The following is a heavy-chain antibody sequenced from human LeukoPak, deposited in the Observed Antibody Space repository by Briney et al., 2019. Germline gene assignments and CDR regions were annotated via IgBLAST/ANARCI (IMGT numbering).Heavy chain of an antibody. V-gene: IGHV3-64*01. CDR3: ARLSPPPYDILTGHLSY. CDR1: GFTFSSYA. D-gene: IGHD3-9*01. Sequence: PGGSLRLSCAASGFTFSSYAMHWVRQAPGKGLEYVSAISSNGGSTCYANSVKGRFTISRDNSKNTLYLQMGSLRAEDMAVYYCARLSPPPYDILTGHLSYWGQGTLVTVSS. J-gene: IGHJ4*02. CDR2: ISSNGGST.